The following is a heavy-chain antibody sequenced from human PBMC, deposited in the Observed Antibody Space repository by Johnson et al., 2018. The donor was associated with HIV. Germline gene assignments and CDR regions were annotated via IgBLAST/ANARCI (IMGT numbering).Heavy chain of an antibody. CDR2: IKRKIEGETT. D-gene: IGHD3-22*01. V-gene: IGHV3-15*01. CDR1: GFTFNTYG. J-gene: IGHJ3*02. Sequence: VQLVESGGGVVRLGGSLRVSCTASGFTFNTYGMHWVRQAPGKGLEWVGRIKRKIEGETTDYAAPVKGRFTISRDDSKNTLYLQMNSLRAEDTAVYYCAREFGGYYDSSGYYYEWCDAFDIWGQGTMVTVSS. CDR3: AREFGGYYDSSGYYYEWCDAFDI.